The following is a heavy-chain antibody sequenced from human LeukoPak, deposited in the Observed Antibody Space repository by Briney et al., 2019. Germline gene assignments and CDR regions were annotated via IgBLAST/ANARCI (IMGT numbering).Heavy chain of an antibody. V-gene: IGHV3-23*01. CDR2: ISGSGGST. CDR3: AKGTYDSSGYLYFDY. Sequence: QPGGSLRLSCAASGFTFSSYAMSWVRQAPGKGLEWVSAISGSGGSTYYADSVKGRFTISRDNSKNTMYLQMNSLRAEDTAVYYCAKGTYDSSGYLYFDYWGQGTLVTVSS. D-gene: IGHD3-22*01. CDR1: GFTFSSYA. J-gene: IGHJ4*02.